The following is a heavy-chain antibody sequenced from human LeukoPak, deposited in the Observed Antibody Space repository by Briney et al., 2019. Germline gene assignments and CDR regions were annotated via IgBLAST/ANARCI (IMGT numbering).Heavy chain of an antibody. J-gene: IGHJ3*01. CDR3: AKELWSSSSNTFDF. Sequence: PGGSLRLSCAASGLPFSAHGMSWVRQAPGKGLEWVSHITGSGGLTYYSTSVRGRFTISRDNSKNTLFLQMNSLRADDTAVYYCAKELWSSSSNTFDFWGQGTLVTVSS. D-gene: IGHD6-6*01. V-gene: IGHV3-23*01. CDR2: ITGSGGLT. CDR1: GLPFSAHG.